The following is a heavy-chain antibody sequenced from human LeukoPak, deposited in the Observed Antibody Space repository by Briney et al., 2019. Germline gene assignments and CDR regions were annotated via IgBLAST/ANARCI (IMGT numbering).Heavy chain of an antibody. Sequence: GGSLRLSCAASGFTFSSYAMHWVRQAPGKGLEWVAVISYDGSNKYYADSVKGRFTISRDNSKNTLYLQMNSLRAEDTAVYYCARGVPRPTNFDFWGQGTLVTVSS. D-gene: IGHD1-1*01. CDR2: ISYDGSNK. CDR1: GFTFSSYA. CDR3: ARGVPRPTNFDF. J-gene: IGHJ4*02. V-gene: IGHV3-30-3*01.